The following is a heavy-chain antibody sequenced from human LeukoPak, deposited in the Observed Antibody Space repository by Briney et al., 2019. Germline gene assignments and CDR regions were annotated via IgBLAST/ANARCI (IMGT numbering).Heavy chain of an antibody. CDR1: GGTFSSYA. J-gene: IGHJ6*03. V-gene: IGHV1-69*01. CDR2: IIPIFGTA. Sequence: APVKVSCKASGGTFSSYAISWVRQAPGQGLEWMGGIIPIFGTANYAQKFQGRVTITADGATSTAYMELSGLRSQDTAVYYCARSDYYYYMDVWGKGTTVTVSS. CDR3: ARSDYYYYMDV.